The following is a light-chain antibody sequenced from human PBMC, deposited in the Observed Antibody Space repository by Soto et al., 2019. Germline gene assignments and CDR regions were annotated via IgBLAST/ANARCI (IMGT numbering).Light chain of an antibody. V-gene: IGKV3-15*01. CDR1: QSISSS. CDR2: HAS. CDR3: QQYYNWPPGT. Sequence: EIVLTQSPATLSVSPGERATLSCRASQSISSSLAWYQQQPGQAPRLLIYHASTRAPGIPARFSGSGSGTEFPLTISSLQSEDFAVYYCQQYYNWPPGTFGQGTKVEIK. J-gene: IGKJ1*01.